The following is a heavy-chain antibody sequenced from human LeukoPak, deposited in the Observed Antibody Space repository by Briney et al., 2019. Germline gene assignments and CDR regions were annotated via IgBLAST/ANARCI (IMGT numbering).Heavy chain of an antibody. CDR3: AYLAGSVEVDY. D-gene: IGHD3-10*01. V-gene: IGHV4-38-2*02. Sequence: SETLSLTCTVSGYSISSGYYWGWIRQPPGKGLEWIGSIYHSGSTYYNPSLKSRVTISVDTSKNQFSLKLSSVIAADTAVYYCAYLAGSVEVDYWGQGTLVTVSS. J-gene: IGHJ4*02. CDR2: IYHSGST. CDR1: GYSISSGYY.